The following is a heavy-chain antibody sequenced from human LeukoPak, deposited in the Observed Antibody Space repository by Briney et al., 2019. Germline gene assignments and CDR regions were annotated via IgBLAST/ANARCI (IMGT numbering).Heavy chain of an antibody. J-gene: IGHJ6*03. CDR3: ARAIFGVVTPYYYYMDV. V-gene: IGHV3-20*04. CDR1: GFTFDDYG. CDR2: INWNGGST. Sequence: PGGSLRLSCAASGFTFDDYGMSWVRQAPGKGLEWVSGINWNGGSTGYADSVKGRFTISRDNAKNSLYLQMNSLRAKDTALYYCARAIFGVVTPYYYYMDVWGKGTTVTVSS. D-gene: IGHD3-3*01.